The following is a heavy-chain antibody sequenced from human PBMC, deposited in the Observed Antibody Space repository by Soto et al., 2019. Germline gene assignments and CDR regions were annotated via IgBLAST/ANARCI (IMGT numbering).Heavy chain of an antibody. V-gene: IGHV4-59*01. D-gene: IGHD5-18*01. CDR1: GGSISSYY. J-gene: IGHJ4*02. Sequence: TSETLSLTCTVSGGSISSYYWSWIRQPPGKGLEWIGYIYYSGSTNYNPSLKSRVTISEDTSKNQISLKLSSVTAADTAVYYCARGIQLWKDPFDYWGQGTLVTVSS. CDR3: ARGIQLWKDPFDY. CDR2: IYYSGST.